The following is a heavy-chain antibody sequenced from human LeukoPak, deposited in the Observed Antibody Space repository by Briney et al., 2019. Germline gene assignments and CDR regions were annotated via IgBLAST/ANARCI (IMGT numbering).Heavy chain of an antibody. CDR2: IYYSGST. CDR3: ARDRFRSTSWTDY. D-gene: IGHD2-2*01. CDR1: GGSISSYY. V-gene: IGHV4-59*12. J-gene: IGHJ4*02. Sequence: SETLSLTCTVSGGSISSYYWSWIRQPPGKGLEWIGYIYYSGSTNYNPSLKSRVTISVDTSKNQFSLKLSSVTAADTAVYYCARDRFRSTSWTDYWGQGTLVTVSS.